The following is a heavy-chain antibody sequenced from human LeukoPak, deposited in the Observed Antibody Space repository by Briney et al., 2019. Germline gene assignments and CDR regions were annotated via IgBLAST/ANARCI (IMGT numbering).Heavy chain of an antibody. CDR3: AREGYCSSTSCPGNWFDP. CDR2: IYHSGST. D-gene: IGHD2-2*01. Sequence: PSETLSLTCAVSGGSISSGGYSWSWIRQPPGKGLEWIGYIYHSGSTYYNPSLKSRVTISVDRSKNQFSLKLSSVTAADTAVYYCAREGYCSSTSCPGNWFDPWGQGTLVTVSS. CDR1: GGSISSGGYS. J-gene: IGHJ5*02. V-gene: IGHV4-30-2*01.